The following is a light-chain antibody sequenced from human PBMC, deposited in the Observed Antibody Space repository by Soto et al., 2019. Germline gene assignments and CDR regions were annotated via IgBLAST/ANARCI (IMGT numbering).Light chain of an antibody. Sequence: DIQMTQSPSTLSASVGDRVTITCRASQSISSWLAWYQQKPGKAPKLLIYKACSLESGVPSRFSGSGSGTEFTLTISSLQPDDFATYYCQQYNSYSTFGQGTKVEIE. V-gene: IGKV1-5*03. CDR3: QQYNSYST. CDR2: KAC. CDR1: QSISSW. J-gene: IGKJ1*01.